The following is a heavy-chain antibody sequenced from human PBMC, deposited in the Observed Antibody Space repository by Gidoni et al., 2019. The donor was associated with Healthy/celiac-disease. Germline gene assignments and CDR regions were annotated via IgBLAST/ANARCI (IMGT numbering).Heavy chain of an antibody. J-gene: IGHJ5*02. CDR2: ISYDGSNK. CDR1: GFTFSSYG. V-gene: IGHV3-30*18. Sequence: QVQLVESGGGVVQPGRYLRLSCAASGFTFSSYGMHWVRQAPGKGLEWEAVISYDGSNKYYADSVKGRFTISRDNSKNTLYLQMNSLRAEDTAVYYCAKESGKGYYDFWSGYYTGWFDPWGQGTLVTVSS. D-gene: IGHD3-3*01. CDR3: AKESGKGYYDFWSGYYTGWFDP.